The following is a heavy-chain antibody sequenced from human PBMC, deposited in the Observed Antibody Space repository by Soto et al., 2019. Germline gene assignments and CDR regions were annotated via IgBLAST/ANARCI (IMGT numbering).Heavy chain of an antibody. V-gene: IGHV2-26*01. CDR2: IFSNDEK. Sequence: QVTLKESGPVLVKPTETLTLTCTVSGFSLSNARMGVSWIRQPPGKALEWLAHIFSNDEKSYSTSLKSRLTIPTDTSNSQVVLTMTNMDPVDTATYYCARHGRGVGARPLDYWGQGTLVTVSS. J-gene: IGHJ4*02. D-gene: IGHD1-26*01. CDR1: GFSLSNARMG. CDR3: ARHGRGVGARPLDY.